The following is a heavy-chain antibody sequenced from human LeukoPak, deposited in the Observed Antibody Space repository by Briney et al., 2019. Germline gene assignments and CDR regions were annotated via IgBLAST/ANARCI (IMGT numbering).Heavy chain of an antibody. CDR1: GFTFNNYA. CDR3: AKDRHAPGRYCSSTICFPFDP. Sequence: GGSLRLSCTASGFTFNNYAMTWVRQAPGKGLEWVSAITGSGASTNYADSVKGRFTISRDNSKSTLYLQMNSLRAEDTAVYYCAKDRHAPGRYCSSTICFPFDPWGQGTLVTVSS. V-gene: IGHV3-23*01. CDR2: ITGSGAST. J-gene: IGHJ5*02. D-gene: IGHD2-2*01.